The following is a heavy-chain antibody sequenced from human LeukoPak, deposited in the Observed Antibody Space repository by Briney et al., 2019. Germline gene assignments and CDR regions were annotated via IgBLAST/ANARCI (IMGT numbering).Heavy chain of an antibody. J-gene: IGHJ2*01. CDR3: ARKTDRLGAVGWDRYFDL. V-gene: IGHV3-48*03. Sequence: PGGSLRLSCTASGFTFSGYEMTWVRQAPGKGLEWMSYISVNGGAMHYADSVRGRFTTSRDDAKNSLYLHMNSLRVEDTAIYYCARKTDRLGAVGWDRYFDLWGRGTLITVSS. D-gene: IGHD6-13*01. CDR1: GFTFSGYE. CDR2: ISVNGGAM.